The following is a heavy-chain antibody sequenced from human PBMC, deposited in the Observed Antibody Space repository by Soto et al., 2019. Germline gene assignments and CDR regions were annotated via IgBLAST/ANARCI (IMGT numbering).Heavy chain of an antibody. D-gene: IGHD6-13*01. Sequence: QVQLQESGPGLVKPSQTLSLTCTVSGGSMSSGGYYWSWIRQHPGGGLEWIGYISYSGSAYYSPSLKSRLSMSVDTSKNQFSLQLSSVTAADTAVYYCARGDGSWAFVDYWGQGTLVAVSS. CDR1: GGSMSSGGYY. J-gene: IGHJ4*02. V-gene: IGHV4-31*03. CDR3: ARGDGSWAFVDY. CDR2: ISYSGSA.